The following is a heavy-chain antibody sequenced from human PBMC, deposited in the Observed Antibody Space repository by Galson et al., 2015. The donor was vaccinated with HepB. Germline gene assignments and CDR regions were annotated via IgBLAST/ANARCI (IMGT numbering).Heavy chain of an antibody. Sequence: SLRLSCAASGFTFSSYWMSWVRQAPGKGLEWVANIKQDGSEKYYVDSVKGRFTISRDNAKNSLYLQMNSLRAEDTAVYYCARMDTTIYYYYGMDVWGQGTTVTVSS. CDR3: ARMDTTIYYYYGMDV. CDR2: IKQDGSEK. CDR1: GFTFSSYW. D-gene: IGHD5-24*01. J-gene: IGHJ6*02. V-gene: IGHV3-7*03.